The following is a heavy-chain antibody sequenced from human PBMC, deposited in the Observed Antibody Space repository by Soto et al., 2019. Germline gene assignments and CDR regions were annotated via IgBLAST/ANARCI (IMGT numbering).Heavy chain of an antibody. J-gene: IGHJ4*02. D-gene: IGHD3-22*01. V-gene: IGHV3-30*18. CDR3: AKDRHYDTPTFGDY. CDR2: ISYDGSNK. Sequence: GGSLRLSCAASGFTFSSYGMHRVRQAPGKGLEWVAVISYDGSNKYYADSVKGRFTISRDNSKNTLYLQMNSLRAEDTAVYYCAKDRHYDTPTFGDYWGQGTLVTVSS. CDR1: GFTFSSYG.